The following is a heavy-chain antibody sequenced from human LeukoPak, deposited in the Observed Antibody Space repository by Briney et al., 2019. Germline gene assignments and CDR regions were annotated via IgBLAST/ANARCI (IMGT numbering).Heavy chain of an antibody. J-gene: IGHJ3*02. V-gene: IGHV1-46*01. Sequence: GASVKVSCKASGYTFTSYYMHWMRQAPGQGLEWMGIINPSGGSTSYAQKFQGRVTMTRDTSTSTVYMELSSLRSEDTAVYYCARDQSSGSYGVAAFDIWGQGTMVTVSS. CDR1: GYTFTSYY. CDR2: INPSGGST. CDR3: ARDQSSGSYGVAAFDI. D-gene: IGHD1-26*01.